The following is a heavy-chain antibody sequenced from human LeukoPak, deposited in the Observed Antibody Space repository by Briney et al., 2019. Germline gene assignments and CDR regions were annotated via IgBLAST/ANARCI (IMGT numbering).Heavy chain of an antibody. V-gene: IGHV3-74*01. D-gene: IGHD2-8*01. CDR1: GFTFSSYW. Sequence: GGSLRLSCAASGFTFSSYWMHWVRQAPGKGLVWVSRINGGGSSTSYADSVKGRFTISRDNAKNTLYLQMNSLRAEDTAVYYCARDIGYCTNGVCSVAFDPWGQGTLVTVSS. J-gene: IGHJ5*02. CDR3: ARDIGYCTNGVCSVAFDP. CDR2: INGGGSST.